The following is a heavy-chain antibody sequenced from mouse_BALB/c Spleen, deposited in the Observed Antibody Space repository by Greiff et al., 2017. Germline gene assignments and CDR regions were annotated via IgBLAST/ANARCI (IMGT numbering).Heavy chain of an antibody. Sequence: EVHLVESGGGLVKPGGSLKLSCAASGFTFSDYYMYWVRQTPEKRLEWVATISDGGSYTYYPDSVKGRFTISRDNAKNNLYLQMSSLKSEDTAMYYCARDYYGSSEGFAYWGQGTLVTVSA. CDR3: ARDYYGSSEGFAY. CDR1: GFTFSDYY. CDR2: ISDGGSYT. D-gene: IGHD1-1*01. J-gene: IGHJ3*01. V-gene: IGHV5-4*02.